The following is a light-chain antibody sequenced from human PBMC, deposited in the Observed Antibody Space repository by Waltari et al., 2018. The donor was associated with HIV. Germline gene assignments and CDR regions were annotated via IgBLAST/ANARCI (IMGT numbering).Light chain of an antibody. CDR2: DNN. Sequence: QSVLKQPPSVSAAPGQEATISCPGSSSKIGSTFLSWYQHVPGAAPKLLIYDNNKRPSGIPDRFSGSKSGTSVTLGITGLQTGDEADYYCSTWDVSLGAGVFGGGTKLTVL. J-gene: IGLJ2*01. CDR1: SSKIGSTF. CDR3: STWDVSLGAGV. V-gene: IGLV1-51*01.